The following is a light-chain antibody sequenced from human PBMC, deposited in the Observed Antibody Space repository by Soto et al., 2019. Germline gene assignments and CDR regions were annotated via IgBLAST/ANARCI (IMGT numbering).Light chain of an antibody. CDR1: QSVNNNY. Sequence: EIVMTQSPGTLSLSPGERATLSRRASQSVNNNYLARYQQKPGQRPKLPIFGQSSRATAIPDRFSGSGTGTEFTLTISRLESEDIAEYYCQQFGGSPPLTFGGGTKVEIK. CDR2: GQS. CDR3: QQFGGSPPLT. J-gene: IGKJ4*01. V-gene: IGKV3-20*01.